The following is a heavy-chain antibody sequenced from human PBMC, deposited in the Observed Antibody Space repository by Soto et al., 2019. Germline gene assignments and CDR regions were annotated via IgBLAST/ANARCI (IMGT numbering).Heavy chain of an antibody. V-gene: IGHV3-23*01. D-gene: IGHD6-13*01. Sequence: GGFLRLSCAASGFTFSSYAMSWVRQATGKGLEWVSAISGSGGSTYYADSVKGRFTISRDNSKNTLYLQMNSLRAEDTAVYYCGYSSRTELFDYWGQGTLVTVSS. CDR3: GYSSRTELFDY. J-gene: IGHJ4*02. CDR2: ISGSGGST. CDR1: GFTFSSYA.